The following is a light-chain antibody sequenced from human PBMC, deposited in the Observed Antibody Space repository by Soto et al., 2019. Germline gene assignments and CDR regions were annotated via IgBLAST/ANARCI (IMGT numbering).Light chain of an antibody. Sequence: CVSPGERPTLSYTASKSVSNNYLAWYQQTPGQAPSLLIYGASNRATGIPDRFSGSGSGTDFTLTISRLETEDFAVYYCQQYVSSGTFGQGTKVDIK. CDR2: GAS. CDR3: QQYVSSGT. CDR1: KSVSNNY. V-gene: IGKV3-20*01. J-gene: IGKJ1*01.